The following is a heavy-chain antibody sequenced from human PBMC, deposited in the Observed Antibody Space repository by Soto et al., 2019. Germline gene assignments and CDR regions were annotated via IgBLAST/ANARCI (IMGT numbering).Heavy chain of an antibody. J-gene: IGHJ5*02. V-gene: IGHV4-34*01. D-gene: IGHD4-4*01. Sequence: PSGTLSLTCAVYGGSFSGYYWSWIRQPPGKGLEWIGEINHSGSTNYNPSLKSRVTISVDTSKNQFSLRLSSVTAADTAVYYCARVGYYSNKFDPWGQGTLVTVSS. CDR2: INHSGST. CDR1: GGSFSGYY. CDR3: ARVGYYSNKFDP.